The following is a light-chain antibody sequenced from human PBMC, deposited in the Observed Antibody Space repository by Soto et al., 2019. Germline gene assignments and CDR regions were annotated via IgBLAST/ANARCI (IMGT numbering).Light chain of an antibody. J-gene: IGKJ1*01. CDR3: QHYNSYSEA. CDR1: QSISSW. Sequence: HITESPSTVSASVGDRVTITCRASQSISSWLAWYQQKPGKAPKLLIYKASTLKSGVPSRFSGSGSGTEFTLTISSLQPDDFATYYCQHYNSYSEAFGQGTKVDI. V-gene: IGKV1-5*03. CDR2: KAS.